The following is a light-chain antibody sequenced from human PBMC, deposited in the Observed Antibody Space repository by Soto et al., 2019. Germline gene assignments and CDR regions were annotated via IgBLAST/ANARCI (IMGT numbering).Light chain of an antibody. Sequence: DIQMTQSPSTLSGSVGDRVTITCRASQTISSWLAWYQQKPGKAPKLLIYKASTLKSGVPSRFSGSGSGTEFTINISSLKHDDFATYYCQHYNSYSEAFGQGTK. V-gene: IGKV1-5*03. J-gene: IGKJ1*01. CDR2: KAS. CDR3: QHYNSYSEA. CDR1: QTISSW.